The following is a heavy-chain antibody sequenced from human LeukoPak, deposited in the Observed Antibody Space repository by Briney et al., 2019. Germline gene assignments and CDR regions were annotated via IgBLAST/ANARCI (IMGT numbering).Heavy chain of an antibody. CDR3: ARHPYSYGSSDY. J-gene: IGHJ4*02. V-gene: IGHV4-39*01. CDR2: IYYSGST. Sequence: SETLSLTCTVSVGSISSSSYYSGSIRLPPGKWLEWIGSIYYSGSTYYNPSLKSRVTISVDTSKNHFSLKLSSVTAADTAVYYCARHPYSYGSSDYWGQGTLVTVSS. CDR1: VGSISSSSYY. D-gene: IGHD5-18*01.